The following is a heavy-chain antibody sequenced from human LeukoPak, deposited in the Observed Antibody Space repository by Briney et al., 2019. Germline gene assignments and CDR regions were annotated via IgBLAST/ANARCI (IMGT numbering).Heavy chain of an antibody. J-gene: IGHJ6*03. V-gene: IGHV4-34*01. D-gene: IGHD6-13*01. CDR1: GGSFSGYY. Sequence: PSETLSLTCAVYGGSFSGYYWSWIRQPPGKGLEWIGEINHSGSTNYSPSLKSRVTISVDTSKNQFSLKLSSVTAADTAVYYCARNIAAAAYYYYYYMDVWGKGTTVTVSS. CDR3: ARNIAAAAYYYYYYMDV. CDR2: INHSGST.